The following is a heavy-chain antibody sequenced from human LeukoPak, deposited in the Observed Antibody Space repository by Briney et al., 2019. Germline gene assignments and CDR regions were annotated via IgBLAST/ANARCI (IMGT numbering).Heavy chain of an antibody. D-gene: IGHD5-18*01. CDR2: IYHSGST. CDR1: GGSISSGGYS. Sequence: SETLSLTCAVSGGSISSGGYSWSWIRQPPGKGLEWIGYIYHSGSTYYNPSLKSRVTISVDRSKNQFSLKLSSVTAADTAVYYCARDRIKPPGMDVWGQGTTVTASS. CDR3: ARDRIKPPGMDV. J-gene: IGHJ6*02. V-gene: IGHV4-30-2*01.